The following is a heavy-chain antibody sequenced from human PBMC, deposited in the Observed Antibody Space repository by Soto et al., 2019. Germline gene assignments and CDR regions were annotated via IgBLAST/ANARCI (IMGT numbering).Heavy chain of an antibody. J-gene: IGHJ3*02. CDR1: GFTVSSYE. Sequence: PGGSLRLSCAASGFTVSSYEMDWVRQAPGKGLEWVAYISISGGTIYYGDSVGGRFTISRDNADNSLYLQMNSLRAEDTAVYYCTKEKSVINSGYDAFDIWGRGTVVTVSS. CDR2: ISISGGTI. V-gene: IGHV3-48*03. CDR3: TKEKSVINSGYDAFDI. D-gene: IGHD5-12*01.